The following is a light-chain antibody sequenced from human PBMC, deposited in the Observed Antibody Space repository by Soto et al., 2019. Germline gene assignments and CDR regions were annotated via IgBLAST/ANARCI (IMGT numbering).Light chain of an antibody. CDR2: GAS. J-gene: IGKJ5*01. Sequence: EIVMTQSPATLSVSPGERATLSCRASQSVSSNLAWYQQKPGQSPRLLIYGASSRATGSPDRFSGSGSGTDFTLTISRLAPEDFAVYYCQQYGSSPITFGQGTRLE. V-gene: IGKV3-20*01. CDR3: QQYGSSPIT. CDR1: QSVSSN.